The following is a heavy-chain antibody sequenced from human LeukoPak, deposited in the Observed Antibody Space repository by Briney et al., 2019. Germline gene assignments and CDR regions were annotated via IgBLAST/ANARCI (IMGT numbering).Heavy chain of an antibody. D-gene: IGHD6-13*01. Sequence: SETLSLTCTVSGGSISSSSYYWGWIRQPPGKGLEWIGSIYYSGSTYYNPSLKSRVTISVDTSKNQFSLKLSSVTAADTAVYYCARQQWAAAGFDYWGQGTLVTVSS. J-gene: IGHJ4*02. CDR2: IYYSGST. V-gene: IGHV4-39*07. CDR3: ARQQWAAAGFDY. CDR1: GGSISSSSYY.